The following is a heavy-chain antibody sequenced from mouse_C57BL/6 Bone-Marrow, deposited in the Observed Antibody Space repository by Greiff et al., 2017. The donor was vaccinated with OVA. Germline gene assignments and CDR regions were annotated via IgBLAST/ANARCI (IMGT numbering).Heavy chain of an antibody. Sequence: VKLVESGAELVKPGASVKLSCKASGYTFTEYTIHWVKQRSGQGLEWIGWFYPGSGSIKYNEKFKDKATLTADKSSSTVYMELSRLTSEDSAVYFCARHEAEGYDAFYAMDYWGQGTSVTVSS. CDR2: FYPGSGSI. D-gene: IGHD2-14*01. CDR1: GYTFTEYT. J-gene: IGHJ4*01. V-gene: IGHV1-62-2*01. CDR3: ARHEAEGYDAFYAMDY.